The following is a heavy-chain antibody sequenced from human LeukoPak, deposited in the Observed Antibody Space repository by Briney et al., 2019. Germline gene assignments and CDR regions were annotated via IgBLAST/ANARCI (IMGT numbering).Heavy chain of an antibody. Sequence: GGSLRLSCAASGFTFSSYWMSWVRQAPGKGLEWVSAISGSGGSTYYADSVKGRFTISRDNSKNTLYLQMNSLRAEDTAVYYCAKQVSSSPEGRDYYYYGMDVWGQGTTVTVSS. D-gene: IGHD6-13*01. V-gene: IGHV3-23*01. CDR2: ISGSGGST. J-gene: IGHJ6*02. CDR3: AKQVSSSPEGRDYYYYGMDV. CDR1: GFTFSSYW.